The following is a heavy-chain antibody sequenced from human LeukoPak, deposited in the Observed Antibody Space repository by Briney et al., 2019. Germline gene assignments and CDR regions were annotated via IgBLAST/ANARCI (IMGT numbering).Heavy chain of an antibody. CDR3: ASEDGDYSPFDY. J-gene: IGHJ4*02. Sequence: GGSLRLSCAAAGFTFSSYAMSWVRQAPGKGLEWVANIKQDGSEKYYVDSVKCRFTISRDNAKNSLYLQMNSLRAEDTAVYYCASEDGDYSPFDYSGQGTLVTVSS. CDR2: IKQDGSEK. D-gene: IGHD4-17*01. V-gene: IGHV3-7*01. CDR1: GFTFSSYA.